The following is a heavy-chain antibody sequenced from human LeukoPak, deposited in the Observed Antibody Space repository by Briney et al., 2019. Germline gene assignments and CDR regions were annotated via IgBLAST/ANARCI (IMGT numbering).Heavy chain of an antibody. CDR2: ISSSGSTI. J-gene: IGHJ4*02. CDR3: AKAAWLRLLYYFDY. D-gene: IGHD5-12*01. Sequence: GGSLRLSCAASGFTFSSYEMNWVRQAPGKGLEWVSYISSSGSTIYYADSVKGRFTISRDNSKNTLYLQMNSLRAEDTAVYYCAKAAWLRLLYYFDYWGQGTLVTVSS. CDR1: GFTFSSYE. V-gene: IGHV3-48*03.